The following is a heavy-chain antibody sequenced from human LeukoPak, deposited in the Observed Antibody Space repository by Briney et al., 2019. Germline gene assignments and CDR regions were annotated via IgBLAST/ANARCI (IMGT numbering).Heavy chain of an antibody. J-gene: IGHJ5*02. Sequence: SETLSRTCTVSGGSISSSSYYWGWIRQPPGKGLEWIGSIYYSGSTYYNPSLKSRVTISVDTSKNQFSLKLSSVTAADTAVYYCARQGAPLIVVVIEWFDPWGQGTLVTVSS. CDR2: IYYSGST. V-gene: IGHV4-39*01. D-gene: IGHD3-22*01. CDR1: GGSISSSSYY. CDR3: ARQGAPLIVVVIEWFDP.